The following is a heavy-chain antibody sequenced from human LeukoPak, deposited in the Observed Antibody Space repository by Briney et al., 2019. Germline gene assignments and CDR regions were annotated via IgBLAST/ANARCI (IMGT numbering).Heavy chain of an antibody. D-gene: IGHD3-10*01. V-gene: IGHV4-39*07. CDR1: GGSIRSRGYY. J-gene: IGHJ6*03. CDR2: IYFSGST. Sequence: SQTLSLTCTVSGGSIRSRGYYWGWIRQPPGKGLEWIGTIYFSGSTYYNPSLESRVTISLDTSKNQFSLKLSSVTAADTAVYYCARAPSGGDYYYMDVWGKGTTVTASS. CDR3: ARAPSGGDYYYMDV.